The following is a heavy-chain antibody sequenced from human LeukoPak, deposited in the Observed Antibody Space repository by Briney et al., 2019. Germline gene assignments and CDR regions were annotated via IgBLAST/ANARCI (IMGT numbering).Heavy chain of an antibody. Sequence: GGSLRLSCAASGFTFSSYSMNWVRQAPGKGLEWVSSISSSSSYIYYADSVKGRFTISRDNAKNSLYLQMNSLIAEDTAVYYCARVSKGEFQQKVVGSYHGNYYYYGMDVWGQGTTVTVSS. CDR1: GFTFSSYS. CDR3: ARVSKGEFQQKVVGSYHGNYYYYGMDV. V-gene: IGHV3-21*01. J-gene: IGHJ6*02. CDR2: ISSSSSYI. D-gene: IGHD1-26*01.